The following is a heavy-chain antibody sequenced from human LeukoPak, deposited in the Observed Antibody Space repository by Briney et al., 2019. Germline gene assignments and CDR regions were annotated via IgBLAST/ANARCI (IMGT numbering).Heavy chain of an antibody. CDR3: AKDMRDWNYGMDV. CDR1: GFTFDDYT. J-gene: IGHJ6*02. V-gene: IGHV3-43*01. CDR2: ISWDGGST. Sequence: GGSLRLSCAASGFTFDDYTMHWVRQAPGEGLEWVSLISWDGGSTYYADSVKGRFTISRDNSKNSLYLQMNSLRTEDTALYYCAKDMRDWNYGMDVWGQGTTVTVSS. D-gene: IGHD3/OR15-3a*01.